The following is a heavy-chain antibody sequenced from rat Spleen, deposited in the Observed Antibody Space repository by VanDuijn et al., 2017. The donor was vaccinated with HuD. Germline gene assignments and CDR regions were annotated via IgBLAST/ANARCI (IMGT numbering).Heavy chain of an antibody. J-gene: IGHJ4*01. V-gene: IGHV5-25*01. Sequence: EVQLVESGGGLVQPGRSLKLSCAASGFTFSNYYMAWVRQAPKKGLEWVATISTSGSRTYYPDSVKGRFTISRDNAKSSLYLQMNSLKSEDTATYYCARLGDTHYGYNPWDAWGQGASVTVSS. D-gene: IGHD1-9*01. CDR1: GFTFSNYY. CDR3: ARLGDTHYGYNPWDA. CDR2: ISTSGSRT.